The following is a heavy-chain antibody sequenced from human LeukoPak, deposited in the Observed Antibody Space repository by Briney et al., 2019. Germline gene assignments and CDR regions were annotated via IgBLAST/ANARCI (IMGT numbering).Heavy chain of an antibody. Sequence: SETLSLTCTVSGYSISSGYYRGWIRQPPGKGLEWIGSIYHSGSTYYNPSLKSRVTISVDTSKNQFSLKLSSVTAADTAVYYCAKDLYSSSSPDAFDIWGQGTMVTVSS. CDR2: IYHSGST. CDR3: AKDLYSSSSPDAFDI. V-gene: IGHV4-38-2*02. D-gene: IGHD6-6*01. CDR1: GYSISSGYY. J-gene: IGHJ3*02.